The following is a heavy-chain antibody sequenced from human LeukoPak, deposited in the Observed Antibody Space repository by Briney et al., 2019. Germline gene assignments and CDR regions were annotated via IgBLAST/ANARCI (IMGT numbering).Heavy chain of an antibody. J-gene: IGHJ5*02. D-gene: IGHD1-14*01. V-gene: IGHV4-4*07. Sequence: SETLSLTCTVSGGSISSYYWSWIRQPAGKGLEWIGRIYTSGSTNYNPSLKSRVTMSVDTSKNQFSLKLSSVTAADTAVYYCARDLTGLNGISRGNWFDPWGQGTLVTVSS. CDR3: ARDLTGLNGISRGNWFDP. CDR2: IYTSGST. CDR1: GGSISSYY.